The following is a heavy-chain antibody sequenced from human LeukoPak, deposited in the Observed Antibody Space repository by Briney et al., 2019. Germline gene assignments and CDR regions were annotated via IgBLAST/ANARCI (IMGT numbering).Heavy chain of an antibody. CDR2: IYYSGST. Sequence: SETLSLTCTVSGGSISSSSYYWGWIRQPPGKGLEWIGSIYYSGSTYYNPSLKSRVTISVDTSKNQFSLKLSSVTAADTAVYYCARGTVTRKPKNYYGMDVWGQGTTVTVSS. V-gene: IGHV4-39*01. J-gene: IGHJ6*02. D-gene: IGHD4-17*01. CDR3: ARGTVTRKPKNYYGMDV. CDR1: GGSISSSSYY.